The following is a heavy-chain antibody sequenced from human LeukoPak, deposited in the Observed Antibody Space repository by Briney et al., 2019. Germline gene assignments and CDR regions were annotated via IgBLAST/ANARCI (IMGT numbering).Heavy chain of an antibody. D-gene: IGHD1-26*01. J-gene: IGHJ4*02. CDR3: ATVVGATPLY. CDR2: ISAYNGNT. Sequence: ASVKVSCRASGYTFTNYGISWVRQAPGQGLEWMGWISAYNGNTNYAQKLQGRVTMTTDTSTSTAYMELRSLRSEDTAVYYCATVVGATPLYWGQGTLVTVSS. CDR1: GYTFTNYG. V-gene: IGHV1-18*01.